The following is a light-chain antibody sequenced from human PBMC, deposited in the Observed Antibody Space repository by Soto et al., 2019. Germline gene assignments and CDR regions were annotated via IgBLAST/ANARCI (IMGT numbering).Light chain of an antibody. CDR3: QSYDTSPSGYV. J-gene: IGLJ1*01. V-gene: IGLV1-40*01. CDR2: ANN. Sequence: QSALTQQPSVSGAPGQRVTISCTGSSSNIGAGYDVHWYRQLPGTALKLLIYANNNRPAGVPDRFSASKSGTSASLAITGLQAEDEADYYCQSYDTSPSGYVFGTGTKVTVL. CDR1: SSNIGAGYD.